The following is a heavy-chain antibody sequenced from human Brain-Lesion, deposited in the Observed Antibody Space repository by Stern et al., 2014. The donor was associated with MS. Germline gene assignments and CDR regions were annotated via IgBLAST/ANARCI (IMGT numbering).Heavy chain of an antibody. V-gene: IGHV3-7*01. CDR2: IKAVGTEK. Sequence: EVQLVESGGGLVQPGGSLTISCTAAGFTFGNYWMTLVRQAPGKGLERVGNIKAVGTEKNYVDSVKGRFTISRDNARNSLYLQMNSLRVEDTALYYCARVYNTIYGIVTQRGSGMDVWGQGTTVIVSS. D-gene: IGHD3-3*01. CDR1: GFTFGNYW. CDR3: ARVYNTIYGIVTQRGSGMDV. J-gene: IGHJ6*02.